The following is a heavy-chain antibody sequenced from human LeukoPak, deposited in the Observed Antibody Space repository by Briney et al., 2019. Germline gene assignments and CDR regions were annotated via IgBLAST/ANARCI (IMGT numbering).Heavy chain of an antibody. D-gene: IGHD4-17*01. CDR2: ISPYNGNT. Sequence: ASVKVSCKASGYTFTSYGIRWVRQAPGQGLEWMGWISPYNGNTNYAQKLQGRVTMTTDKSTSTAYMELRRLRSDDTAVYYCAREPMTTVTYFDYWGQGTLVTVSS. CDR1: GYTFTSYG. J-gene: IGHJ4*02. V-gene: IGHV1-18*01. CDR3: AREPMTTVTYFDY.